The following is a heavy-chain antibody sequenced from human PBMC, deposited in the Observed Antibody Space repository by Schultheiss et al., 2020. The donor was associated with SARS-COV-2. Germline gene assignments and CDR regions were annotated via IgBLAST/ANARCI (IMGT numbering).Heavy chain of an antibody. V-gene: IGHV3-15*07. CDR2: IKSNTDGGTT. D-gene: IGHD3-22*01. J-gene: IGHJ4*02. CDR3: TTDKGSTMIVTGY. Sequence: GGSLRLSCAASGFTFSTYAMHWVRQAPGKGLEWVGRIKSNTDGGTTDYAAPVKGRFTISRDDSKNTLYLQMNSLKTEDTAVYYCTTDKGSTMIVTGYWGQGTLVTVSS. CDR1: GFTFSTYA.